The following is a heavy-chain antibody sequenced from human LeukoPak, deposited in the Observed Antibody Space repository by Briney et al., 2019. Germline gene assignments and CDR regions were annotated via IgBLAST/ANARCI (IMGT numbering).Heavy chain of an antibody. CDR3: ASLGWETADAFDI. Sequence: GGSLRLSCAASGFTFSSYSMNWVRQAPGKGLEWVSSISSSSSYIYYADSVKGRFTISRDNAKNSPYLQMNSLRAEDTAVYYCASLGWETADAFDIWGQGTMVTVSS. J-gene: IGHJ3*02. V-gene: IGHV3-21*01. D-gene: IGHD5-18*01. CDR1: GFTFSSYS. CDR2: ISSSSSYI.